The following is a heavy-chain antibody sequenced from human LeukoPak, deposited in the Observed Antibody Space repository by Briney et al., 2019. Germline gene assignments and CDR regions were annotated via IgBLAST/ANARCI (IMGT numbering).Heavy chain of an antibody. CDR1: GYTFTSYD. J-gene: IGHJ4*02. V-gene: IGHV1-8*01. D-gene: IGHD3-10*01. CDR2: MNPNSGNT. Sequence: GASVKVSCKASGYTFTSYDINWVRQATGQGLEWMGWMNPNSGNTGYAQKFQGRVTMTRNTSISTAYMELSSLRSDDTAVYYCARGFMGFGDRKGDYWGQGTLVTVSS. CDR3: ARGFMGFGDRKGDY.